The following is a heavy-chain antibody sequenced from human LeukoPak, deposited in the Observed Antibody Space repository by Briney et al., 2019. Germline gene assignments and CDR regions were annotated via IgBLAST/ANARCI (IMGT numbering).Heavy chain of an antibody. J-gene: IGHJ4*02. CDR1: GGSMSTYY. V-gene: IGHV4-59*01. CDR3: ARLPCTSCPSDY. D-gene: IGHD2-2*01. CDR2: IFDNGIT. Sequence: PSETLSLTCTVSGGSMSTYYWSWIRQPPGKGLEWIGYIFDNGITKYKHSLESRVTISADTSKNQFSLKLTSVTAADTAVYYCARLPCTSCPSDYWGQGTLVTVSS.